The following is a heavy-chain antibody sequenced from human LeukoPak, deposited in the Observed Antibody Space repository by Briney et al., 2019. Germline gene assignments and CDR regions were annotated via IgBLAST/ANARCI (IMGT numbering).Heavy chain of an antibody. D-gene: IGHD1-26*01. CDR2: IYSGGST. CDR1: GFTVSSNY. V-gene: IGHV3-66*01. J-gene: IGHJ4*02. CDR3: ARDGYSGYIDY. Sequence: SEGSLRLSCAASGFTVSSNYMSWVRQAPGKGLEWVSVIYSGGSTYYADSVKGRFTISGDNSKNTLYLQMNSLRAEDTAVYYCARDGYSGYIDYWGQGTLVTVSS.